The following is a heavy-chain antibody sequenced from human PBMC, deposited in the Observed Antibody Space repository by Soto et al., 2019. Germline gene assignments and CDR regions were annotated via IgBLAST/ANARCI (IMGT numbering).Heavy chain of an antibody. CDR3: ARDLGGWPDY. V-gene: IGHV1-3*01. J-gene: IGHJ4*02. CDR1: GYTFTSYA. D-gene: IGHD2-15*01. CDR2: INAGNGNT. Sequence: QVQLVQSGAEVKKPGASVKVSCKASGYTFTSYAMHWVRQAPGQRLEWMGWINAGNGNTKNSQKFQGRVTITRDTAASTAYMELSSLRPEDTAVYYCARDLGGWPDYWGQGTLVTVAS.